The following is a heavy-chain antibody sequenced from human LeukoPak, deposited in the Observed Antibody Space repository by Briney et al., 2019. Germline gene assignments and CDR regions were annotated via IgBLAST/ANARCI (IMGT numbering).Heavy chain of an antibody. V-gene: IGHV1-46*01. CDR2: INPSGGST. Sequence: ASVKVSCKASGYAFTSYYMHWVRQAPGQGLEWMGIINPSGGSTSYAQEFQGRVTMTRDMSTSTVYMELSSLRSEDTAVYYCARDDRGVTPYYYYYYFMDVWGKGTTVTISS. CDR1: GYAFTSYY. J-gene: IGHJ6*03. D-gene: IGHD3-10*01. CDR3: ARDDRGVTPYYYYYYFMDV.